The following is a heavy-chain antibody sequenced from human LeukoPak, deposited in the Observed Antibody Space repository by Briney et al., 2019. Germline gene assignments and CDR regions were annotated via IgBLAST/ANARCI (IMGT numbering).Heavy chain of an antibody. J-gene: IGHJ4*02. CDR3: ARGPPNYYDSSGYYYFDY. D-gene: IGHD3-22*01. CDR1: GYSISSGYY. Sequence: SETLSPTCTVSGYSISSGYYWGWIRQPPGKGLEWIGSIYHSGSTYYNPSLKSRVTISVDTSKNQFSLKLSSVTAADTAVYYCARGPPNYYDSSGYYYFDYWGQGTLVTVSS. V-gene: IGHV4-38-2*02. CDR2: IYHSGST.